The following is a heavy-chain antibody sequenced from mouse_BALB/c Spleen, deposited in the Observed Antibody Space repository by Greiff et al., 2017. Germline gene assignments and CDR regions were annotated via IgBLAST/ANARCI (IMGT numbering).Heavy chain of an antibody. Sequence: EVKLQESGGGLVQPGGSLKLSCAASGFTFSSYGMSWVRQNPDKRLELVATINSNGGSTYYPDSVKGRFTISRDNAKNTLYLQMSSLKSEDTAMYYCSRASDGSSYFYAMDYWGQGTSVTVSS. J-gene: IGHJ4*01. CDR1: GFTFSSYG. V-gene: IGHV5-6-3*01. D-gene: IGHD1-1*01. CDR2: INSNGGST. CDR3: SRASDGSSYFYAMDY.